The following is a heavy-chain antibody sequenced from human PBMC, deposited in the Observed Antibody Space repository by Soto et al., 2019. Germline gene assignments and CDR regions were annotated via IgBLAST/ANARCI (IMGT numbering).Heavy chain of an antibody. CDR1: GGCFSGYY. J-gene: IGHJ3*02. CDR3: ARGSARRDGYNFAFDI. D-gene: IGHD5-12*01. CDR2: INHSGST. Sequence: QVQLQQWGAGLLKPSETLSLTCAVYGGCFSGYYWSWIRQPPGKGLEWIGEINHSGSTNYNPSLKSRVTISLDTSKNQFSLKLSSVTAADTAVYSCARGSARRDGYNFAFDIWGQGTMVTVSS. V-gene: IGHV4-34*01.